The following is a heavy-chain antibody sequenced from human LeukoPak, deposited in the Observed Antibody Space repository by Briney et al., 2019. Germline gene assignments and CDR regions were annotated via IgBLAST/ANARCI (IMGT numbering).Heavy chain of an antibody. Sequence: GGSLRLSCAASGFTFSSYSMNWVRQAPRKGLEWVSSISSSSSYIYYAHSVKGRFTISRDNAKNSLYLQMNSLRAEDTAVYYCAGDYGDIPSQHWGQGTLVTVSS. J-gene: IGHJ1*01. D-gene: IGHD4-17*01. CDR3: AGDYGDIPSQH. CDR1: GFTFSSYS. CDR2: ISSSSSYI. V-gene: IGHV3-21*01.